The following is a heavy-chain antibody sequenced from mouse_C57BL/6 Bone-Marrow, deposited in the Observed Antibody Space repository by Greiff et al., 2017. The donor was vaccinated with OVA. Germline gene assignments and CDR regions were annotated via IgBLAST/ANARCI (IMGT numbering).Heavy chain of an antibody. D-gene: IGHD6-1*01. CDR3: AREETRLLWYFDV. CDR2: ISYSGST. CDR1: GYSITSGYD. V-gene: IGHV3-1*01. Sequence: VQLVESGPGMVKPSQSLSLTCTVTGYSITSGYDWHWIRHFPGNKLEWMGYISYSGSTNYNPSLKSRISITHDTSKNHFFLKLNSVTTEDTATYYCAREETRLLWYFDVWGTGTTVTVSS. J-gene: IGHJ1*03.